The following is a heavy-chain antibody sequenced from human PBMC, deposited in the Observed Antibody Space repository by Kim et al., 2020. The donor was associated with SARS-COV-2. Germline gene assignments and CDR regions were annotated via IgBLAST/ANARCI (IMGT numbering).Heavy chain of an antibody. CDR3: ARGIWVLPGNG. V-gene: IGHV4-30-4*01. CDR1: GGSISSGDYY. D-gene: IGHD3-22*01. J-gene: IGHJ4*02. Sequence: SETLSLTCTVSGGSISSGDYYWSWIRQPPGKGLEWIGYIYYSGSTYYNPSLKSRVTISVDTSKNQFSLKLSSVTAADTAVYYCARGIWVLPGNGWGQGTLVTVSS. CDR2: IYYSGST.